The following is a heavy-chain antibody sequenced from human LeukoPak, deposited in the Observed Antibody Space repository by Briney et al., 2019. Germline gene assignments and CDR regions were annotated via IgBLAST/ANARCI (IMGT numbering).Heavy chain of an antibody. CDR2: IYYSGST. J-gene: IGHJ4*02. D-gene: IGHD3-10*01. CDR3: ARTLEGLWIVDY. CDR1: GGSISRYY. V-gene: IGHV4-59*01. Sequence: SETLSLTCTVSGGSISRYYWSWIRQPPGKGPEWIGYIYYSGSTNYNPSLKSRVTISVDTSKNQSSLKLRYVTAADTAVYYCARTLEGLWIVDYWGQGTLVTVSS.